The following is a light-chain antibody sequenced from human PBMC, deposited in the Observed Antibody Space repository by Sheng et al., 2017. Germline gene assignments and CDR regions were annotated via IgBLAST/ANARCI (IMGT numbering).Light chain of an antibody. V-gene: IGKV3-20*01. J-gene: IGKJ2*03. Sequence: EIVMTQSPATLSVSPGERATLSCRASQSINNYLVWYQQKPGQAPRLLIYDAFSRATGIPGRFSGTGSGTDFTLTISRLEPEDFAVYYCQQYGSSLPYSFGQGTKLEIK. CDR3: QQYGSSLPYS. CDR1: QSINNY. CDR2: DAF.